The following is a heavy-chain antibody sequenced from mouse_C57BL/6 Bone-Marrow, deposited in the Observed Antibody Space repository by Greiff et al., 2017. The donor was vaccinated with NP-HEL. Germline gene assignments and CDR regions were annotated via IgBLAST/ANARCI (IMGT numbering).Heavy chain of an antibody. CDR3: ARDLYYYGSLYYFDY. D-gene: IGHD1-1*01. CDR2: ISDGGSYT. J-gene: IGHJ2*01. CDR1: GFTFSSYA. Sequence: VQLQQSGGGLVKPGGSLKLSCAASGFTFSSYAMSWVRQTPEKRLEWVATISDGGSYTYYPDNVKGRFTISRDNAKNNLYLQMSHLKSEDTAMYYCARDLYYYGSLYYFDYWGQGTTLTVSS. V-gene: IGHV5-4*01.